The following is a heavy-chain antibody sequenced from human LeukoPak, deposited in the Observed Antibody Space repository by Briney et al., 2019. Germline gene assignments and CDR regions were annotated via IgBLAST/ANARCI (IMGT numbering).Heavy chain of an antibody. J-gene: IGHJ4*02. Sequence: SETLSLTCTVSGGSISGYFWSWIRQPAGKGLEWIGRIYSSGSNNYNPSLKSRATMSLDTSKNHLSLNLSSVTAADTAVYYCAREPTSGREPTSGRPLDYWGQGTLVTVSS. D-gene: IGHD5-12*01. CDR2: IYSSGSN. CDR1: GGSISGYF. V-gene: IGHV4-4*07. CDR3: AREPTSGREPTSGRPLDY.